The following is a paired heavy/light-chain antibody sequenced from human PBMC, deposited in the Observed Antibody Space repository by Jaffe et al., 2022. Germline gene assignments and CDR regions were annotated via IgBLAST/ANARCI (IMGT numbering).Heavy chain of an antibody. CDR3: AKDLFLTGTTEYYYYYYMDV. J-gene: IGHJ6*03. Sequence: EVQLLESGGGLVQPGGSLRLSCAASGFTFSSYAMSWVRQAPGKGLEWVSAISGSGGSTYYADSVKGRFTISRDNSKNTLYLQMNSLRAEDTAVYYCAKDLFLTGTTEYYYYYYMDVWGKGTTVTVSS. CDR2: ISGSGGST. CDR1: GFTFSSYA. V-gene: IGHV3-23*01. D-gene: IGHD1-7*01.
Light chain of an antibody. J-gene: IGLJ2*01. V-gene: IGLV2-14*03. CDR2: DVS. CDR1: SSDVGGYNY. CDR3: SSYTSSSTLHVV. Sequence: QSALTQPASVSGSPGQSITISCTGTSSDVGGYNYVSWYQQHPGKAPKLMIYDVSNRPSGVSNRFSGSKSGNTASLTISGLQAEDEADYYCSSYTSSSTLHVVFGGGTKLTVL.